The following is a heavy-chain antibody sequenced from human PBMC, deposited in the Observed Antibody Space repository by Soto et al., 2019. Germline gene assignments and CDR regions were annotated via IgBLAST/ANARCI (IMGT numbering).Heavy chain of an antibody. CDR1: GGSISSYY. D-gene: IGHD1-1*01. CDR2: IYYSGST. Sequence: SETLSLTCTVSGGSISSYYWSWIRQPPGKGLEWIGYIYYSGSTNYNPSLKSRVTISVDTSKNQFSLKLSSVTAADTAVYYCARDHDRLQNWFDPWGQGTLVTVSS. CDR3: ARDHDRLQNWFDP. J-gene: IGHJ5*02. V-gene: IGHV4-59*01.